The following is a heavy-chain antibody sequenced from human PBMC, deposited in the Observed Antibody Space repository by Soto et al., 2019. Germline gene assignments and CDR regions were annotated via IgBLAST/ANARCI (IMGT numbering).Heavy chain of an antibody. D-gene: IGHD2-15*01. J-gene: IGHJ5*02. V-gene: IGHV4-39*01. CDR3: ARAGVAAAVNWFDP. CDR1: GGSISSSSYY. CDR2: FYYSGST. Sequence: SETLSLTCTVSGGSISSSSYYWGWIRQPPGNVLEWIGSFYYSGSTYYNPSLKSRVTISVDTSKNQFSLKLSSVTAADTAVYYCARAGVAAAVNWFDPWGQGTLVTVSS.